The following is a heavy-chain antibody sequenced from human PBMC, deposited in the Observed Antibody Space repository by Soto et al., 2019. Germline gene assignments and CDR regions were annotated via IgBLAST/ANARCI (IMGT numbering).Heavy chain of an antibody. CDR1: GGSISNGGYY. J-gene: IGHJ4*02. V-gene: IGHV4-31*03. D-gene: IGHD2-21*02. CDR3: ARLCGDACSSPYFDN. Sequence: QVQLQASGPGLVKSSQTLSLTCTVSGGSISNGGYYWSWLRQHPGKGLEWIGWVYYSGITYYNPSLESRLTMSVDTSKNQFSLKLTSMTAADTAVYYCARLCGDACSSPYFDNWGQGTLVTVSS. CDR2: VYYSGIT.